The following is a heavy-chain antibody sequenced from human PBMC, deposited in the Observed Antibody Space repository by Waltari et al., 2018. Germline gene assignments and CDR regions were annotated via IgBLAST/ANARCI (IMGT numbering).Heavy chain of an antibody. J-gene: IGHJ4*02. D-gene: IGHD7-27*01. CDR2: LIPIFGTA. V-gene: IGHV1-69*13. CDR1: GGTFSSYA. CDR3: ARTTLLTRIQDY. Sequence: QVQLVQSGAEVKKPGSSVKVSCKASGGTFSSYAIVCVRQALGQGLEWLGGLIPIFGTAIYAQKFQVRVTITADESTSTAYMELSSVTAADTAVYYCARTTLLTRIQDYWGQGTLVTVSS.